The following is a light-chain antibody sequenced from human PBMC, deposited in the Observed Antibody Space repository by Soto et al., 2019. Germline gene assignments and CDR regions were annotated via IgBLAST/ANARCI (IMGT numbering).Light chain of an antibody. CDR2: GAS. J-gene: IGKJ1*01. Sequence: EIVLTQSPGTLSLSPGERATLSCRASQSVSNNYLAWYQQKHGQATRLLIYGASTRATGFPARFSGSGSGTDLTLTIDSLQPEDFATYFCQQSNTAPWTFGQGTKVDIK. CDR3: QQSNTAPWT. V-gene: IGKV3-20*01. CDR1: QSVSNNY.